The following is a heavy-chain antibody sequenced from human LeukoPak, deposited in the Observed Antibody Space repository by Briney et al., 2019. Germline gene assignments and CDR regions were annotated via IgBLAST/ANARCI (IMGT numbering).Heavy chain of an antibody. CDR3: AKAFQRGLERDAFAF. D-gene: IGHD3-3*01. CDR2: IGSDKKP. V-gene: IGHV3-23*05. Sequence: PGGSLRLSCEASGFTFSAYAMTWVRQAPGQGLEWVSSIGSDKKPHYSECVKGRFAISRDNSKRMLFLQLNSLRAEDRALYCCAKAFQRGLERDAFAFWGQGALVTVSS. J-gene: IGHJ3*01. CDR1: GFTFSAYA.